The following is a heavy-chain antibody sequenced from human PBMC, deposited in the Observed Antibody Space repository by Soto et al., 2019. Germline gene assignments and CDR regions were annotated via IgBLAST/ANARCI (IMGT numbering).Heavy chain of an antibody. V-gene: IGHV4-39*01. CDR2: IYYSGST. J-gene: IGHJ6*02. CDR1: GGSISSSSYY. CDR3: ARPGYYYYYGMDV. Sequence: SETLSLTCTVSGGSISSSSYYWGWIRQPPGKGLEWIGSIYYSGSTYYNPSLKSRVTISVDTSKNQFSLKLSSVTAADTAVYYCARPGYYYYYGMDVWGQGTTVTVSS.